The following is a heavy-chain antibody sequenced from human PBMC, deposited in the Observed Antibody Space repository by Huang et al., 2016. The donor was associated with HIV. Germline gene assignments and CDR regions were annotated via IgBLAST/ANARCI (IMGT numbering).Heavy chain of an antibody. CDR3: ARDTLGGTDSGNY. D-gene: IGHD3-10*01. V-gene: IGHV1-18*01. J-gene: IGHJ4*02. Sequence: GQSGGEVKKPGTSVKVSCRTSGYTFTRYGINWVRQAPGLGLEWIGWISTHNGYTDYAQNVQGRVSLTTDSSTKTAYMELRSLKTNDTAVYYCARDTLGGTDSGNYWGQGTLVTVSS. CDR2: ISTHNGYT. CDR1: GYTFTRYG.